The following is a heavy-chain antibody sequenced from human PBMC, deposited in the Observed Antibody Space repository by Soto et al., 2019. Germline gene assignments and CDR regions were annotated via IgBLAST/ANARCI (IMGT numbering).Heavy chain of an antibody. CDR1: GGTFSRSG. CDR2: IVPSVDTT. CDR3: ARGPQTPDTADPSAVDV. Sequence: QVQLVQSGTEVKKPGASVKVSCKASGGTFSRSGFHWVRQAPGQGLEWMGMIVPSVDTTNYAQKFQARVTIRAEQVTSTVYSELRSLRSEDTAVYYCARGPQTPDTADPSAVDVWGQGTRVIVSS. J-gene: IGHJ6*02. V-gene: IGHV1-69*18. D-gene: IGHD5-18*01.